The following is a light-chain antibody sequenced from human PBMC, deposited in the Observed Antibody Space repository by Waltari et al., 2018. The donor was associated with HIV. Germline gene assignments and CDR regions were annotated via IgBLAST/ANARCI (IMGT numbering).Light chain of an antibody. J-gene: IGLJ2*01. Sequence: QLVLTQSPSASASLGASVKLTCTLSSGYSNYAIAWHQQQPAKGPRYLMKLNSDGSHSKGDGSPDRFSGSSSAAERYLTITSLQPEDDADYYCQTWGTGPVVFGGGTNLTVL. CDR3: QTWGTGPVV. CDR1: SGYSNYA. CDR2: LNSDGSH. V-gene: IGLV4-69*01.